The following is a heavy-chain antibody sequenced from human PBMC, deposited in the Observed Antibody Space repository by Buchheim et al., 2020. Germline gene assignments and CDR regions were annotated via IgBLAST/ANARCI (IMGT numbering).Heavy chain of an antibody. J-gene: IGHJ2*01. D-gene: IGHD1-26*01. Sequence: QVQLVQSGAEVKKPGASVKVSCKASGYTFTSYHIHWVRQAPGQGLEWMGIFNPTGGSTSYAQKLQGRVTVTRDTSTSTVYMELSSLRSEDTAVYYCAGRTVGANGYFDLWGRGTL. CDR1: GYTFTSYH. CDR2: FNPTGGST. V-gene: IGHV1-46*01. CDR3: AGRTVGANGYFDL.